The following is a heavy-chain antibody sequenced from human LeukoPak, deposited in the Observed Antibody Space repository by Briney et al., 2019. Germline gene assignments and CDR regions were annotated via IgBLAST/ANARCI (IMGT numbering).Heavy chain of an antibody. V-gene: IGHV4-39*01. D-gene: IGHD1-26*01. CDR3: ARQKVGATYFDY. CDR1: GGSISSSSYY. CDR2: IYYSGST. J-gene: IGHJ4*02. Sequence: PSETLSLTCTVSGGSISSSSYYWGWIRQPPGKGLEWIGSIYYSGSTYYNPSLKSRVTISVDTSKNQFSLKLSPVTAADTAVYYCARQKVGATYFDYWGQGTLVTVSS.